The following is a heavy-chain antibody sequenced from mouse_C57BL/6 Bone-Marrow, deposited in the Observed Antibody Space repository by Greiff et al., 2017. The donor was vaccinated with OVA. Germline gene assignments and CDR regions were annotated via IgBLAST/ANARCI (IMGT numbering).Heavy chain of an antibody. CDR2: IYPYNGVS. Sequence: VQLQQSGPELVKPGASVKISCKASGYSFTGYYMHWVKQSHGNILDWIGYIYPYNGVSSYNQKFKGKATLTVDKSSSTAYMELRSLTSEDSAVYYWARRSYYGSREENYLDYWGQGTTLTVSS. CDR1: GYSFTGYY. J-gene: IGHJ2*01. V-gene: IGHV1-31*01. CDR3: ARRSYYGSREENYLDY. D-gene: IGHD1-1*01.